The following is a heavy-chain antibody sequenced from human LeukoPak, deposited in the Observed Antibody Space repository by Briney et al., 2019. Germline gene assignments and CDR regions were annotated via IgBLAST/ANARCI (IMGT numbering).Heavy chain of an antibody. Sequence: KNGESLKISCKASGYDFSSCWIGWVRQMPGKGLEWMGIMYPGDSDIRYRPSFEGQVTISADKSISTVYLQWSSLKASDTAMYYCAKARAYGRDAADMWGQGTMVTVS. J-gene: IGHJ3*02. D-gene: IGHD5-24*01. CDR3: AKARAYGRDAADM. V-gene: IGHV5-51*01. CDR1: GYDFSSCW. CDR2: MYPGDSDI.